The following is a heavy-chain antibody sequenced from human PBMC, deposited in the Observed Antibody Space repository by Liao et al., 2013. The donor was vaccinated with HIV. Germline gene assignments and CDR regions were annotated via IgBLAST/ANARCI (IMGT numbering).Heavy chain of an antibody. Sequence: QVQLQQWGAGLLKPSETLSLTCAVYGGSFSGYYWSWIRQPPGKGLEWIGEINHSGSTNYNPSLKSRVTISVDASKNQFSLKLSSVTAADTAVYYCARGSQDGMIVVVIHRYYFDYWGQGTLVTVSS. CDR2: INHSGST. CDR1: GGSFSGYY. CDR3: ARGSQDGMIVVVIHRYYFDY. D-gene: IGHD3-22*01. V-gene: IGHV4-34*01. J-gene: IGHJ4*02.